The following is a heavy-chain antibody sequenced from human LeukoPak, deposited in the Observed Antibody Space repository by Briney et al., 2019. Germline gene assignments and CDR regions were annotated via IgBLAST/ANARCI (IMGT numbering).Heavy chain of an antibody. J-gene: IGHJ6*02. CDR1: GGSFSGYY. Sequence: PSETLSLTCAVYGGSFSGYYWSWIRQPPGKGLEWIGEINHSGSTNYKPSLKSRVTISVDTSKNQFSLKLSSVTAADTAVYYCARGILYYDILTGYLTPYYCYGMDVWGQGTTVTVSS. V-gene: IGHV4-34*01. CDR3: ARGILYYDILTGYLTPYYCYGMDV. CDR2: INHSGST. D-gene: IGHD3-9*01.